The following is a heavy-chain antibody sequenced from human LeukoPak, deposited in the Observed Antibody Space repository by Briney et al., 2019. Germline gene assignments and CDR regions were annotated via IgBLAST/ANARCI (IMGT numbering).Heavy chain of an antibody. CDR2: IYSVGST. D-gene: IGHD3-22*01. V-gene: IGHV3-66*01. Sequence: GGSLRLSCAASGFTFDDYAMHWVRQAPGKGLEWVSVIYSVGSTYYADSVKGRFTISRDNSKNTLYLQMNSLRAEDTAVYYCARAAYYYYSSGYSYYFDYWGQGTLVTVSS. CDR3: ARAAYYYYSSGYSYYFDY. CDR1: GFTFDDYA. J-gene: IGHJ4*02.